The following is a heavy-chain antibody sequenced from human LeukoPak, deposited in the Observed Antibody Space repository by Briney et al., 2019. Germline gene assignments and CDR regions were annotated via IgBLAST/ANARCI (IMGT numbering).Heavy chain of an antibody. V-gene: IGHV3-30*18. J-gene: IGHJ4*02. CDR1: GFTFSSYG. Sequence: HPGGCMRLSCAASGFTFSSYGMHWVRQAPGKGLEWVAVISYDGSNKYYADSVKGRFTISRDNSKNTLYLQMNSLRAEDTAVYYCAKDPRPYSSSWYYFDYWGQGTLVTVSS. CDR2: ISYDGSNK. CDR3: AKDPRPYSSSWYYFDY. D-gene: IGHD6-13*01.